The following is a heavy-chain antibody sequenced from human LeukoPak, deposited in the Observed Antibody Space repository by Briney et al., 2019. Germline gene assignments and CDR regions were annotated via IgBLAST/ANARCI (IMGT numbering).Heavy chain of an antibody. CDR3: TRRSLVSGPYDY. CDR1: GGSIRSSSYH. V-gene: IGHV4-39*01. Sequence: SETLSLTRTVSGGSIRSSSYHWGWIRQPPGKGLEWIGSIYYSGSTNYNPSLKSRVTISVDTSKNQFSLKLSSVTATDTAVYYCTRRSLVSGPYDYWGQGTLVTVSS. CDR2: IYYSGST. J-gene: IGHJ4*02. D-gene: IGHD3-3*01.